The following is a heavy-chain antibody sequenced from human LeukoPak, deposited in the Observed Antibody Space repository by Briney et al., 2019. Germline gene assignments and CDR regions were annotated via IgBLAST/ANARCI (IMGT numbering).Heavy chain of an antibody. J-gene: IGHJ4*02. V-gene: IGHV3-23*01. CDR3: MKLPTMIIVIDTDFEY. CDR2: INTSGGST. CDR1: GFTFNTYD. D-gene: IGHD2-21*01. Sequence: GGSLRLSCAASGFTFNTYDMSWVRQAPGKGLEWVSSINTSGGSTYYADSLQGRFTISRDNSKNTLHLQMNNVRAEDTALYYCMKLPTMIIVIDTDFEYWGQGAQVTVSS.